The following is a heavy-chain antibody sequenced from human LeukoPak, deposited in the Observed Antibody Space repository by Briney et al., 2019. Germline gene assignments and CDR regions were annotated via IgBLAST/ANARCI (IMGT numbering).Heavy chain of an antibody. V-gene: IGHV1-2*02. D-gene: IGHD6-13*01. CDR3: ARERQQLGGYYFDY. J-gene: IGHJ4*02. CDR2: INPNSGGT. Sequence: ASVKVSCKASGYTLTGYYMHWVRQAPGQGLEWMGWINPNSGGTNYAQKFQGRVTMTRDTSISTAYMELSRLRSDDTAVYYCARERQQLGGYYFDYWGQGTLVTVSS. CDR1: GYTLTGYY.